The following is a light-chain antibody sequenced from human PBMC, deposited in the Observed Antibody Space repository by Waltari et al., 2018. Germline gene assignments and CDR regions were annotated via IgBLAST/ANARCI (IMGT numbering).Light chain of an antibody. Sequence: QTVVTQEPSLSVSPGGTVTLTCALSSGSLPTPSYAPGYQPTPGQAPRTLVYKATARSSGVPDRFSGSILGNTAALTITGAQADDESDYYCALYMGSGIWVFGGGTRLTVL. V-gene: IGLV8-61*01. J-gene: IGLJ3*02. CDR3: ALYMGSGIWV. CDR2: KAT. CDR1: SGSLPTPSY.